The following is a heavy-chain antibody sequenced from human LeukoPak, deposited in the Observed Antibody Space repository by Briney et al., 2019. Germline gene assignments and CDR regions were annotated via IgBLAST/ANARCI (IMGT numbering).Heavy chain of an antibody. CDR2: IYYSGST. J-gene: IGHJ3*02. V-gene: IGHV4-59*01. CDR3: ARGNTMVRGDAFDI. Sequence: SETLSLTCTVSGGSISSYYWSWIRQPPGKGLEWIGYIYYSGSTNYNPSLKSRVTISVDTSKNQFSLKLSSVTAADTAVYYCARGNTMVRGDAFDIWGQGTMVTVSS. CDR1: GGSISSYY. D-gene: IGHD3-10*01.